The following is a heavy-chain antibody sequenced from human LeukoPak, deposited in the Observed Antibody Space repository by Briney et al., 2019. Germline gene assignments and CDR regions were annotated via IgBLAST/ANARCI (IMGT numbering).Heavy chain of an antibody. J-gene: IGHJ4*02. CDR1: GFPFSSYA. CDR3: AKELSGSYRFYYLDS. V-gene: IGHV3-23*01. Sequence: GGSLRLSCAASGFPFSSYAMSWVRQAPGKGLEWVSAISGSVGSTYYADSVKGRFTISRGNSKNTLYLQMNSLRAEDTAVYYCAKELSGSYRFYYLDSWGQGTLVTVSS. D-gene: IGHD3-16*02. CDR2: ISGSVGST.